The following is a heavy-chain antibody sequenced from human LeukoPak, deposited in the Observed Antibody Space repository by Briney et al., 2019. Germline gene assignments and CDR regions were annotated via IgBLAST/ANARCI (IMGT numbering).Heavy chain of an antibody. J-gene: IGHJ4*02. D-gene: IGHD1-26*01. CDR2: IKSKTDGGTT. V-gene: IGHV3-15*01. Sequence: SWIRQAPGKGLEWVGRIKSKTDGGTTDYAAPVKGRFTISRDDSKNTLYLQMNSLKTEDTAVYYCTTGYKSGSYYYWGQGTLVTVSS. CDR3: TTGYKSGSYYY.